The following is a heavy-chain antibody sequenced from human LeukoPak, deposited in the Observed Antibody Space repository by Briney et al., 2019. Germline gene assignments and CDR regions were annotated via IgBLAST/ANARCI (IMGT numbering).Heavy chain of an antibody. J-gene: IGHJ4*02. D-gene: IGHD1-26*01. CDR2: ISLAGQT. CDR1: GGSISGTNW. CDR3: SRESGPLCPFGY. V-gene: IGHV4-4*02. Sequence: VQPSGTLSLTCGVSGGSISGTNWWSWVRQPPGQGLEWIGEISLAGQTNYNPSLNGRVTMSLDKSSNQLSLHLTSVTAADTATYFCSRESGPLCPFGYWGQGTLVIVSS.